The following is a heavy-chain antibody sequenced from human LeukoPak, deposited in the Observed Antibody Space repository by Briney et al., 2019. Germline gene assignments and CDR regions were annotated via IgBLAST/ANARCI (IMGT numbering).Heavy chain of an antibody. CDR3: ATVGRLHYVLED. D-gene: IGHD3-3*01. CDR1: GHTFPKNG. Sequence: ASVKVSCKTSGHTFPKNGIAWVRQAPGQGLEWMGWVVGHNGHTKYAQRFQGRVIMTTDTSTSTAYMELRSLKSDDTAIYYCATVGRLHYVLEDWGQATLVTVSS. CDR2: VVGHNGHT. V-gene: IGHV1-18*01. J-gene: IGHJ4*02.